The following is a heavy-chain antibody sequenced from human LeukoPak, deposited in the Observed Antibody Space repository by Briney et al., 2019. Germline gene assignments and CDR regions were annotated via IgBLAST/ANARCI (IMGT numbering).Heavy chain of an antibody. J-gene: IGHJ4*02. CDR2: INHSGST. V-gene: IGHV4-34*01. CDR3: ARDRGPAAAIFDY. Sequence: SETLSLTCAVYGGSFSGYYWSWIRQPPGKGLEWIGEINHSGSTNYNPSLKSRVTISVDTSKNQFSLKLSSVTAADTAVYYCARDRGPAAAIFDYWGQGTLVTVSS. D-gene: IGHD2-2*01. CDR1: GGSFSGYY.